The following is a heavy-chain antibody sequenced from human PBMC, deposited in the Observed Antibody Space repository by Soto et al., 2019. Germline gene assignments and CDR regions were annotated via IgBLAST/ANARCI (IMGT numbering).Heavy chain of an antibody. V-gene: IGHV3-43*01. CDR1: GFTCDDYT. CDR3: AKDPVLDYYYYMDV. Sequence: EVQLVESGGVVVQPGGSLRLSCAASGFTCDDYTMHWVRQAPGKGLEWVSLISWDGGSTYYSDSVKGRFTISRDNSKNSLYLQMNSLRTEDTALYYCAKDPVLDYYYYMDVWGKGTTVTVSS. J-gene: IGHJ6*03. CDR2: ISWDGGST.